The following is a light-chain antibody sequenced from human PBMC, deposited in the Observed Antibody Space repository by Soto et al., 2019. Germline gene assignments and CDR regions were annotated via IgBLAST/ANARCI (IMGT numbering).Light chain of an antibody. CDR1: QFVSSR. Sequence: DIVVTQSPATLSASPGERVSLSCSASQFVSSRLAWYQQRPGQVPRLLIYDTSTRAPGISARFSGSGSGTEFTLTISSLQSEDFAVYYCQEYIQWPPGMFGPGTKVDIK. CDR3: QEYIQWPPGM. V-gene: IGKV3-15*01. J-gene: IGKJ1*01. CDR2: DTS.